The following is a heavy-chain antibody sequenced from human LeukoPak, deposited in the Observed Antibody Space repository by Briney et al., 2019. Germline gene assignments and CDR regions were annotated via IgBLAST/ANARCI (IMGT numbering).Heavy chain of an antibody. CDR2: ISRSGTTI. D-gene: IGHD6-19*01. CDR1: GFTFTTYE. CDR3: ARAGDSSGWYSFDS. Sequence: GGSLRLSYAASGFTFTTYEMHWVRQAPGKGLEWVSYISRSGTTIYYVDSVLGRFTISRDNAKNALFLQMNSLRAEDTAVYYCARAGDSSGWYSFDSWGQGTLVTVSS. J-gene: IGHJ4*02. V-gene: IGHV3-48*03.